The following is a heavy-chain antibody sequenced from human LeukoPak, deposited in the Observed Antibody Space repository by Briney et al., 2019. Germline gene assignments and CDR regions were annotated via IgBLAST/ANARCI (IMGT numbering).Heavy chain of an antibody. CDR1: GFTFSSYA. Sequence: PGGSLRLSCAASGFTFSSYAMSWVRQAPGKGLEWVSAISGSGGSTYYADSVKGRFTISRDNSKNTLYLQMNSLRAEDTAVYYCAKAYGYSYGRIYFDYWGQGTLVTVSS. D-gene: IGHD5-18*01. V-gene: IGHV3-23*01. CDR3: AKAYGYSYGRIYFDY. CDR2: ISGSGGST. J-gene: IGHJ4*02.